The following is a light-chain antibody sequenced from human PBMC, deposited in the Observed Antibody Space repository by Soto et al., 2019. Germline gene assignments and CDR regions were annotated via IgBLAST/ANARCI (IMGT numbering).Light chain of an antibody. CDR2: GAS. J-gene: IGKJ5*01. CDR1: QTASITY. Sequence: DIVMTQSPLSLPVTPGEPATLSCRASQTASITYLTWYQQKPGQAPRLLIFGASKRATGIPDRFSGSGSGRDFTLTISGLEPEDFAVYYCQQYGSSPLISFGQGTRLEIK. CDR3: QQYGSSPLIS. V-gene: IGKV3-20*01.